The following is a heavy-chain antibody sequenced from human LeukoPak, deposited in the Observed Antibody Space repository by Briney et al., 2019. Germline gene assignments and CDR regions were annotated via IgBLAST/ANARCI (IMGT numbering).Heavy chain of an antibody. D-gene: IGHD2-2*01. Sequence: GASVKVSCKASGYTFTSYGISWVRQAPGQGLEWMGWINPNSGGTNYAQKFQGRVTMTRDTSISTAYMELSRLRSDDTAVYYCASERRVVPADPIEYYYYYMDVWGKGTTVTVSS. CDR3: ASERRVVPADPIEYYYYYMDV. J-gene: IGHJ6*03. CDR1: GYTFTSYG. CDR2: INPNSGGT. V-gene: IGHV1-2*02.